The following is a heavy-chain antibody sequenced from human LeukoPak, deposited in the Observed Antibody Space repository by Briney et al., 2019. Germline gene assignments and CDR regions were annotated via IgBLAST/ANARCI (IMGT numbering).Heavy chain of an antibody. Sequence: ASVKVSCKASGYTFTSYAMHWVRQAPGQRLEWMGWINAGNGNTKYSQKFQGRVTITRDTSASTAYMELSSLRSEDTAVYYCARLKGRWLRRFPTYYYYGMDVWGQGTTVTVSS. J-gene: IGHJ6*02. V-gene: IGHV1-3*01. CDR3: ARLKGRWLRRFPTYYYYGMDV. D-gene: IGHD5-12*01. CDR1: GYTFTSYA. CDR2: INAGNGNT.